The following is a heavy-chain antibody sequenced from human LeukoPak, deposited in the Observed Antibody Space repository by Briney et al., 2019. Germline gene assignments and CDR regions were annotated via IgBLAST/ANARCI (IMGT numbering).Heavy chain of an antibody. CDR1: GFTFSRYS. CDR3: APNFWGGYLTDC. D-gene: IGHD3-3*01. Sequence: GGSLRLSCVGSGFTFSRYSMNWVRQAPGKGLEWVSYISGSSDTIYYADSVKGRFTILRDNAKNSLYLQMNSLRDEDTAVYYCAPNFWGGYLTDCWGQGTLVTVSS. V-gene: IGHV3-48*02. CDR2: ISGSSDTI. J-gene: IGHJ4*02.